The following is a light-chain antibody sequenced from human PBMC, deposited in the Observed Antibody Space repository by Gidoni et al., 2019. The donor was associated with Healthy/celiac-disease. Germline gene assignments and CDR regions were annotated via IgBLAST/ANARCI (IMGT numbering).Light chain of an antibody. CDR2: DAS. CDR3: QQRSNWPPGLT. Sequence: ELVLTQSPAPLSLSPGERATLSCRASQSVSSYLAWYQQKPGQAPRLLIYDASNRATGIPARFSGSGSGTDFTLTISSLEPEDFAVYYCQQRSNWPPGLTFGGGTKVEIK. V-gene: IGKV3-11*01. J-gene: IGKJ4*01. CDR1: QSVSSY.